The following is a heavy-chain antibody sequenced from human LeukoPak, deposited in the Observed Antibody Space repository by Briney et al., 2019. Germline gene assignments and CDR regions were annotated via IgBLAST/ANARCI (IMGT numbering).Heavy chain of an antibody. CDR3: AKDRGYYFDY. CDR2: IRYDGSNK. CDR1: GFTFSSYG. J-gene: IGHJ4*02. D-gene: IGHD3-10*01. V-gene: IGHV3-30*02. Sequence: GGSLRLSCAASGFTFSSYGMYWVRQAPGKGLKWVAFIRYDGSNKYYADSVKGRFTISRDNSKNTLYLQMNSLRVEDTAVYYCAKDRGYYFDYWGQGTLVTVSS.